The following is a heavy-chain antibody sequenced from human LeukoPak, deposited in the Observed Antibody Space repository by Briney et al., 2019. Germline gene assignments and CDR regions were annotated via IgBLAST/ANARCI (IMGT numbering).Heavy chain of an antibody. Sequence: ASVKVSCKAPGYSFTGYYIHWVRQAPGQGLEWMGWINPNTGGTNYAQKFQGRVTMTRDTSINTAYMELSRLRSDDTAVYYCARDTCSGGSCSWYYFDYWGPGTLVTVSS. CDR1: GYSFTGYY. V-gene: IGHV1-2*02. J-gene: IGHJ4*02. D-gene: IGHD2-15*01. CDR3: ARDTCSGGSCSWYYFDY. CDR2: INPNTGGT.